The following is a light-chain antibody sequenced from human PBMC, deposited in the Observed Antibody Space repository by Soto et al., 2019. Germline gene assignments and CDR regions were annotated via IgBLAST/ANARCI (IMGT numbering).Light chain of an antibody. Sequence: QSVLTQPPSVSAAPGQKVTISCSGSSSNIGNNYVSWYQHLPGTAPKLLIYDNNKRPSGIPDRFSGSNSGTSATLGITGLQTGDEADYYCGTWDSSLSVVLFGGGTKVTVL. CDR2: DNN. V-gene: IGLV1-51*01. CDR1: SSNIGNNY. J-gene: IGLJ2*01. CDR3: GTWDSSLSVVL.